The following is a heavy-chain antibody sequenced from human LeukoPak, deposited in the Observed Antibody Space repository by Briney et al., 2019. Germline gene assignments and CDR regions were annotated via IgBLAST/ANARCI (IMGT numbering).Heavy chain of an antibody. CDR1: GYTFTGYY. Sequence: ASVKVSCKASGYTFTGYYMHWVRQAPGQGLEWMGWINPNSGGTNYAQKFQGRVTMTRDTSISTAYMELSRLRSDDTAVYYCARDRRLLWFRELGLFDYWGQGTLVTVSS. V-gene: IGHV1-2*02. J-gene: IGHJ4*02. CDR2: INPNSGGT. CDR3: ARDRRLLWFRELGLFDY. D-gene: IGHD3-10*01.